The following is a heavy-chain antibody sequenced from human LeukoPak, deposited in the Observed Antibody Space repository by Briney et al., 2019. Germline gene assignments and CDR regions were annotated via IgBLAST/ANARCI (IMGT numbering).Heavy chain of an antibody. D-gene: IGHD1/OR15-1a*01. CDR3: ARSIAGTRSKFDY. J-gene: IGHJ4*02. V-gene: IGHV4-59*08. Sequence: SETLSLTCTVSGGSISNYYWSWIRQPPGEGLEWIAYLHYSGSTNYNPSLESRVTTSVDTSKNQFSLKLSSVTAADTAVYYCARSIAGTRSKFDYWGQGTLVTVSS. CDR2: LHYSGST. CDR1: GGSISNYY.